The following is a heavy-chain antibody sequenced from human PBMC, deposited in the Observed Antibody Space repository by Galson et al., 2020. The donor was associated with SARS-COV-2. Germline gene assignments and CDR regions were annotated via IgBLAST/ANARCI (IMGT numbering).Heavy chain of an antibody. CDR1: GYSVSTTNY. D-gene: IGHD3-22*01. CDR2: VCGTT. Sequence: SETLSLTCTVSGYSVSTTNYWGWVRQPPGRGLEWLGSVCGTTYYNPSLKSRVTISVDTSKNQFSLRLDSVTAADMALYYCARQGVNMIVLVTVPGWYFDLWGRGTLVTVSS. V-gene: IGHV4-38-2*02. CDR3: ARQGVNMIVLVTVPGWYFDL. J-gene: IGHJ2*01.